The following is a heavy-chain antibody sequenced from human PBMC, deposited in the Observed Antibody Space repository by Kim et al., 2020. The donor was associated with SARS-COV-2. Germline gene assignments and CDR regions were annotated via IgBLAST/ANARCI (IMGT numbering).Heavy chain of an antibody. CDR3: AREGSSSLSVDYFYGMAV. Sequence: SVKVSCKASGGTFNTYAISWVRQAPGQGLEWMEGIILFFVKETYEKKSQGRVPFTAHESTTTAYMELSSLRPEDTAVYYCAREGSSSLSVDYFYGMAVWGQGTTVTVSS. CDR1: GGTFNTYA. CDR2: IILFFVKE. V-gene: IGHV1-69*13. J-gene: IGHJ6*02. D-gene: IGHD2-2*01.